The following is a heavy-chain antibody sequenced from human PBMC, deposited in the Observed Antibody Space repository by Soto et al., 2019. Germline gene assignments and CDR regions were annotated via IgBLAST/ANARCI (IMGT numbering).Heavy chain of an antibody. D-gene: IGHD3-16*01. CDR2: INPSGGST. Sequence: ASVKVCCKASRYTFNSSDVHGARQAPGQGLERMGIINPSGGSTSYAQKFQGRVTMTRDTSTSTVYMDLSSLRSEDPAVYYCARDQYYDSDGGLYGMDVWGPGTTVTVSS. V-gene: IGHV1-46*02. CDR1: RYTFNSSD. J-gene: IGHJ6*02. CDR3: ARDQYYDSDGGLYGMDV.